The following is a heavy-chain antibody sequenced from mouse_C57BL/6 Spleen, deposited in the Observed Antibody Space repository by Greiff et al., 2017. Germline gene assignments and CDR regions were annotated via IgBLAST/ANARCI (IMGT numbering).Heavy chain of an antibody. CDR3: ASNYYSNYWYFDV. J-gene: IGHJ1*03. CDR2: INPSNGGT. V-gene: IGHV1-53*01. D-gene: IGHD2-5*01. CDR1: GYTFTSYW. Sequence: QVQLKQPGTELVKPGASVKLSCTASGYTFTSYWMHWVKQRPGQGLEWIGNINPSNGGTNYNEKFKSKATLTVDKSSSTAYMQLSSLTSEDSAVYYCASNYYSNYWYFDVWGTGTTVTVSS.